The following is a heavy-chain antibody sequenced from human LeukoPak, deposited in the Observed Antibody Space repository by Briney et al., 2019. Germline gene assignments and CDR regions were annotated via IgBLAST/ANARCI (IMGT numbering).Heavy chain of an antibody. V-gene: IGHV3-23*01. D-gene: IGHD3-16*02. Sequence: GGSLRLSCAASGFTFSSYAMSWVRQAPGKGLEWVSAISGSGGNTFYADSVKGRFTISRDNSKNTLYLQMTSLRAEDTAVYYCAKCGGGAIFWTYDAFDIWGQGTMVTVSS. CDR1: GFTFSSYA. J-gene: IGHJ3*02. CDR3: AKCGGGAIFWTYDAFDI. CDR2: ISGSGGNT.